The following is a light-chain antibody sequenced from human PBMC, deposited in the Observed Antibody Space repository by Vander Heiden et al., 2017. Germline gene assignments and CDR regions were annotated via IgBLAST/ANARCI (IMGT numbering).Light chain of an antibody. CDR1: QSVSSD. CDR3: QQYNAWPHT. J-gene: IGKJ2*01. V-gene: IGKV3-15*01. CDR2: GAS. Sequence: SFRASQSVSSDLAWYLQNPGQAPRLLIYGASVRATGVPARFSASGSGTEFTLTISSLQSEDSTSYYCQQYNAWPHTFGRGTSLEIK.